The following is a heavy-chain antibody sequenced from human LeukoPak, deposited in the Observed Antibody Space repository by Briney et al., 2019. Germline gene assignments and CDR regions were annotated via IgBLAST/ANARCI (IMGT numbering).Heavy chain of an antibody. J-gene: IGHJ4*02. CDR3: VRINGVTPDY. V-gene: IGHV3-33*08. D-gene: IGHD4-17*01. CDR1: GFTFSDYN. CDR2: IWYDGSKK. Sequence: PGGSLRLSCAASGFTFSDYNMNWVRQAPGKGLEWVALIWYDGSKKDYADSVKGRFTISRDNSKNMLYLQMNSLRAEDTAVYFCVRINGVTPDYWGRGTLVTVSS.